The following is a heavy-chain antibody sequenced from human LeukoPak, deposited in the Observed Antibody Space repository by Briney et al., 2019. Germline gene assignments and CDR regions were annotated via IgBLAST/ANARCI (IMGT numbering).Heavy chain of an antibody. Sequence: SETLSLTCAVYGGSFSGYYWSWIRQPPGKGLEWIGEINHSGSTNYNPSLKSRVTISVDTSKNQFSLKLSSVTAADTAVYYCARVAYYYDSSGYWTASAFDIWGQGTMVTVSS. CDR2: INHSGST. CDR1: GGSFSGYY. J-gene: IGHJ3*02. D-gene: IGHD3-22*01. CDR3: ARVAYYYDSSGYWTASAFDI. V-gene: IGHV4-34*01.